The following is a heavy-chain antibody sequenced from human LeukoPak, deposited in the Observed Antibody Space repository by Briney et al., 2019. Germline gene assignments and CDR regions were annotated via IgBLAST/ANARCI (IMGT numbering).Heavy chain of an antibody. CDR1: GFSISGYW. Sequence: GGSLRLSCAASGFSISGYWMHWVRQATGKGLVWVSRINSDGSSTNYADSMKGRFTISRDNAKNTVYLQLNSLRAEDTAFYYCATGASAIYSSGVVFDYWGQGTLVTVSS. CDR2: INSDGSST. J-gene: IGHJ4*02. CDR3: ATGASAIYSSGVVFDY. D-gene: IGHD6-19*01. V-gene: IGHV3-74*01.